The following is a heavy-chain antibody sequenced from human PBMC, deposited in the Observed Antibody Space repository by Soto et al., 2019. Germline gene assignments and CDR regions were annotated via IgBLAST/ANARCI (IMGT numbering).Heavy chain of an antibody. CDR2: INHSGST. J-gene: IGHJ4*02. D-gene: IGHD6-13*01. V-gene: IGHV4-34*01. CDR3: ARGGDSSSWFYFDY. Sequence: SETLSLTCAVYGGSFSGYYWSWIRQPPGKGLEWIGEINHSGSTNYNPSLKSRVTVSVDTYKNQFSLKLSSVTAADTAVYYCARGGDSSSWFYFDYWGQGTLVTVYS. CDR1: GGSFSGYY.